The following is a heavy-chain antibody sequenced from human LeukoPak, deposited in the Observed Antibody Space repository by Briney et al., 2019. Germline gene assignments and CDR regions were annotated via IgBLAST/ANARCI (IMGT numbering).Heavy chain of an antibody. CDR1: GGSISSYY. CDR3: ARQSIAAGRALDL. Sequence: SETLSLPCSVSGGSISSYYWSWIRQPPGKGLEYIGYSYYSGSTDYNPSLKSRVTISVDTSNQFSLMLTSVTAADTAVYYCARQSIAAGRALDLWRAGTVVTVSS. CDR2: SYYSGST. V-gene: IGHV4-59*08. J-gene: IGHJ3*01. D-gene: IGHD6-6*01.